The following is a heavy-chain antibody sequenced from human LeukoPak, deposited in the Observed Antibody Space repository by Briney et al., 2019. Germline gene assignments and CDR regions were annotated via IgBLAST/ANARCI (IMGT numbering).Heavy chain of an antibody. V-gene: IGHV5-10-1*01. D-gene: IGHD6-13*01. J-gene: IGHJ5*02. CDR3: ARSRHGIAAAGTRSWFDP. CDR2: IDPSDSYT. CDR1: GYSFTSYW. Sequence: HGESLRISCKGSGYSFTSYWISWVRQMPGKGLEWMGRIDPSDSYTNYSPSFQGHVTISADKSISTAYLQWSSLKASDTAMYYCARSRHGIAAAGTRSWFDPWGQGTLVTVPS.